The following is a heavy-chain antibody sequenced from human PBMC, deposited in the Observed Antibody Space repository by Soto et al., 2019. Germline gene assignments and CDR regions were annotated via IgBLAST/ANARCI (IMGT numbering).Heavy chain of an antibody. CDR1: GFTFSDNA. D-gene: IGHD2-2*01. CDR2: ISDDGDST. CDR3: AKSLSTAVNYGLDV. J-gene: IGHJ6*02. V-gene: IGHV3-23*01. Sequence: PGGSLRLSCGASGFTFSDNAMTWVRQAPGEGLEWVSSISDDGDSTYYADSVKGRFAVSRDNSKNTLFLHMNSLGAEDTAVYYCAKSLSTAVNYGLDVWGQGTAVTV.